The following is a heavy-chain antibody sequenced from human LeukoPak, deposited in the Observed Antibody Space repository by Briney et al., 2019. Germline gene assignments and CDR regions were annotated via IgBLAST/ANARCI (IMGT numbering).Heavy chain of an antibody. V-gene: IGHV3-7*01. Sequence: GGSLRLSCAASGFTFSSYWMSWVRQAPGKGLEWVANIKQDGSEKYYVDSVKGRFTISRDNAKNSLYLQMNCLRAEDTAVYYCAREYYYDSSGYQGDAFDIWGQGTMVTVSS. CDR3: AREYYYDSSGYQGDAFDI. D-gene: IGHD3-22*01. CDR2: IKQDGSEK. J-gene: IGHJ3*02. CDR1: GFTFSSYW.